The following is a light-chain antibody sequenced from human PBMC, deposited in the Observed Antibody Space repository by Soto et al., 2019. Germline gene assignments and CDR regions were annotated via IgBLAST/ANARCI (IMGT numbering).Light chain of an antibody. CDR2: GAS. V-gene: IGKV3-20*01. Sequence: EIVLTQSPGTLSLSPGERATLSCRASQSVTSSYLAWYHQKPGQAPSLLIYGASSRATGIPDRFSGSGSGTDFTFTISRLEPEDFAVYYCQQYGSSPQTFGQGTKVDIK. J-gene: IGKJ1*01. CDR3: QQYGSSPQT. CDR1: QSVTSSY.